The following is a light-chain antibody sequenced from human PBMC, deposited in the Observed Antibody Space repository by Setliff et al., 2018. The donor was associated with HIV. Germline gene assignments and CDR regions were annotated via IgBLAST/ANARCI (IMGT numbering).Light chain of an antibody. Sequence: QSAVAQPASVSGSPGQSITISCTGTSSDIGRYNYVSWYQQYPGRGPTLVIFDVSERPSGVSNRFSGSKSGNTASLIISGLQPDDEADYYCCSYARGSTYVFGSGTKVTVL. CDR3: CSYARGSTYV. V-gene: IGLV2-14*03. CDR2: DVS. CDR1: SSDIGRYNY. J-gene: IGLJ1*01.